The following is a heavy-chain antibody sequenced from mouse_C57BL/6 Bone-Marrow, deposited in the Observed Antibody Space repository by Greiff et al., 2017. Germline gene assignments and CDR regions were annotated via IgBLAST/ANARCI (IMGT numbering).Heavy chain of an antibody. CDR2: IYPGSGST. CDR1: GYTFTSYW. CDR3: ARVTTVIATDY. D-gene: IGHD1-1*01. Sequence: QVHVKQPGAELVKPGASVKMSCKASGYTFTSYWITWVKQRPGQGLEWIGDIYPGSGSTNYNEKFKSKATLTVDTSSSTAYMQLSRLTSEDSAVYYCARVTTVIATDYWGQGTPLTVSS. V-gene: IGHV1-55*01. J-gene: IGHJ2*01.